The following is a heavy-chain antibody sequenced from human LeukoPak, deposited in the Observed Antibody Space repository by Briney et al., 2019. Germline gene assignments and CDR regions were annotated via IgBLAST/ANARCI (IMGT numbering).Heavy chain of an antibody. CDR1: GFTLSSNW. D-gene: IGHD3-10*01. Sequence: PGGSLRLSCAGSGFTLSSNWMHWVRQAPGKGLVWVSGISWNSGSIGYADSVKGRFTISRDNAKNSLYLQMNSLRAEDMALYYCAKDSQSHYYGSGSYLSPWGQGTLVTVSS. V-gene: IGHV3-9*03. CDR3: AKDSQSHYYGSGSYLSP. CDR2: ISWNSGSI. J-gene: IGHJ5*02.